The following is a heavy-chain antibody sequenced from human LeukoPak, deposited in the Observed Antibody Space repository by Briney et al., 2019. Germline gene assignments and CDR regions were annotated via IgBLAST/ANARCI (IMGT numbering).Heavy chain of an antibody. Sequence: SETLSLTCTVSGGPISSNLWNWVRQPAGKGLEWIGRIYSSGTTKSNPSLKSRVTMSVDTSKNQVSLNLSSVTAADTGVYFWARGEWNFDYWGQGTLVTVSS. CDR1: GGPISSNL. J-gene: IGHJ4*02. CDR2: IYSSGTT. CDR3: ARGEWNFDY. D-gene: IGHD3-16*01. V-gene: IGHV4-4*07.